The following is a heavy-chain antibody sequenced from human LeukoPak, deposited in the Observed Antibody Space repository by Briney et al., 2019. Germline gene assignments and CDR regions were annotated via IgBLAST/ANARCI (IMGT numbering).Heavy chain of an antibody. J-gene: IGHJ4*02. CDR1: GGSFSGYY. V-gene: IGHV4-34*01. CDR2: INHSGST. D-gene: IGHD5-24*01. Sequence: SETLSLTCAVYGGSFSGYYWSWIRQPPGKGLEWIGEINHSGSTNYNPSLKSRVTISVDTSKNQFSLKLSPVTAADTAVYYCARGGDGYNYFSFDYWGQGTLVTVSS. CDR3: ARGGDGYNYFSFDY.